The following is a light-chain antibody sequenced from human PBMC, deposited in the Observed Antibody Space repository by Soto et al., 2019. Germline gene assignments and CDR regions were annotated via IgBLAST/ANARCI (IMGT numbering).Light chain of an antibody. Sequence: EIVWAQSPGTLSLSPGERATLSCRASQSVSSSFLAWYQQKPGQAPRLLIYGASSRATGIPDRFSGSGSGTDFTLTISRLEPDDFAVYYCQQYGSSPPTFGQGTRLEI. CDR2: GAS. J-gene: IGKJ5*01. V-gene: IGKV3-20*01. CDR3: QQYGSSPPT. CDR1: QSVSSSF.